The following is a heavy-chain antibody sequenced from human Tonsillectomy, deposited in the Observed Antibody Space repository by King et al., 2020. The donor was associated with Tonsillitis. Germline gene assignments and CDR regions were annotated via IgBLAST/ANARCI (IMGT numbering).Heavy chain of an antibody. D-gene: IGHD1-7*01. V-gene: IGHV3-30-3*01. CDR2: ISYDGSNK. CDR1: GFTFSSYA. Sequence: VQLVESGGGVVQPGRSLRLSCAASGFTFSSYAMPWVRQAPGKGLEWGAVISYDGSNKYYADSVKGRFTISKANSKNTLYLQMNSLRAEDTAGYYCAREGITGTTGGIYYYYGMDVWGQGTTVTVSS. J-gene: IGHJ6*02. CDR3: AREGITGTTGGIYYYYGMDV.